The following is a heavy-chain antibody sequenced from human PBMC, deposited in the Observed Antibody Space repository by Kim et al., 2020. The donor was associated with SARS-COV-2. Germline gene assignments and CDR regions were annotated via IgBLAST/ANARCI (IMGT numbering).Heavy chain of an antibody. J-gene: IGHJ6*03. D-gene: IGHD2-2*01. CDR1: GFTVSSNY. V-gene: IGHV3-66*01. CDR3: ARGCSSTSCQVYYYYMDV. Sequence: GSLRLSCAASGFTVSSNYMSWVRQAPGKGLEWVSVIYSGGSTYYADSVKGRFTISRDNSKNTLYLQMNSLRAEDTAVYYCARGCSSTSCQVYYYYMDVWGKGTTVTVSS. CDR2: IYSGGST.